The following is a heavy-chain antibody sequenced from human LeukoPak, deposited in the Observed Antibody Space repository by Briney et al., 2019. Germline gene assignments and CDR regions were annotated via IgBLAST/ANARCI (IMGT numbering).Heavy chain of an antibody. CDR1: GGSFSGYY. CDR3: ATGYGSGSSFDY. V-gene: IGHV4-34*01. CDR2: INHSGST. J-gene: IGHJ4*02. D-gene: IGHD3-10*01. Sequence: SETLSLTCAVYGGSFSGYYWSWIRQPPGKGLEWIGEINHSGSTNYNPSLKSRVTISVDTSKNQFSLKLSSVTAADTAVYYCATGYGSGSSFDYWGQGTLVTVSS.